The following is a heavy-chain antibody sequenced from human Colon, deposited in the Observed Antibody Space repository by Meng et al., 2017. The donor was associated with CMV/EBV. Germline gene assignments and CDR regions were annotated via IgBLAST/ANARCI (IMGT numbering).Heavy chain of an antibody. J-gene: IGHJ4*01. CDR1: GLTVSSSY. D-gene: IGHD1-26*01. CDR3: ARQKDSTTTFDY. V-gene: IGHV3-66*04. Sequence: EVQVVESGXGLVPPXGSLRLSCAASGLTVSSSYISWVRQAPGKGLEWVSALYAGGTTYYADSVKGRFTISRDNSMNTVYVQMNSLRAEDTAVYYCARQKDSTTTFDYWGHGTLVTVSS. CDR2: LYAGGTT.